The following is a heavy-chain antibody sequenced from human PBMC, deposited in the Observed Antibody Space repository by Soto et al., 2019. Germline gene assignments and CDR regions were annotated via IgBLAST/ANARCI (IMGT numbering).Heavy chain of an antibody. CDR2: IKEDGSER. Sequence: PGGSLRLSCAASGFTFTSHWMSWVRQAPGKGLEWVANIKEDGSERYYADSVKGRFTISRDNAKNSLSLQMNSLRAEDTAVYYCARNTIDYWGQGTLVTVSS. J-gene: IGHJ4*02. CDR1: GFTFTSHW. CDR3: ARNTIDY. V-gene: IGHV3-7*01. D-gene: IGHD3-3*01.